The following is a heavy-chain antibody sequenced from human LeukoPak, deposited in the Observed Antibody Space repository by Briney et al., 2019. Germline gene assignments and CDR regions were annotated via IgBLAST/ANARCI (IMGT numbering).Heavy chain of an antibody. Sequence: SETLSLTCTVSGGSISSYYWSWIRQPPGKGLEWIGYIYYSGSTNYDPSLKSRVTISVDTSKNQFSLKLSSVTAADTAVYYCARDLGDSSGWGTNDYWGQGTLVTVSS. D-gene: IGHD6-19*01. CDR3: ARDLGDSSGWGTNDY. CDR2: IYYSGST. CDR1: GGSISSYY. J-gene: IGHJ4*02. V-gene: IGHV4-59*01.